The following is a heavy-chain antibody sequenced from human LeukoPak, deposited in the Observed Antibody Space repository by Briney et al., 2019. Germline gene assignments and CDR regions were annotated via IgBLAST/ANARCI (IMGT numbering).Heavy chain of an antibody. CDR1: GFTFSSYW. CDR2: IKQDGSEK. V-gene: IGHV3-7*01. Sequence: PGGSLRLSCAASGFTFSSYWMSWVRQAPGKGLEWVANIKQDGSEKHYVDSVKGRFTISRDNAKNSLYLQMNSLRAEDTAVYYCATPGDYGDYHAFDIWGQGTMVTVSS. J-gene: IGHJ3*02. D-gene: IGHD4-17*01. CDR3: ATPGDYGDYHAFDI.